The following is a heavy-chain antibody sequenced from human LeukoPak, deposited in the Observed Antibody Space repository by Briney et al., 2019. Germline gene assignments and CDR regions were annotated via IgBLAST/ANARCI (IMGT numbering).Heavy chain of an antibody. CDR1: GYTFTGYY. J-gene: IGHJ5*02. CDR3: ARVRARSGYSVNWFDP. CDR2: INPNSGGT. Sequence: ASVKVSCKASGYTFTGYYMHWVRQAPGQGLEWMGWINPNSGGTNYAQKFQGRVTITRNTSISTAYMELSSLRSEDTAVYYCARVRARSGYSVNWFDPWGQGTLVTVSS. D-gene: IGHD3-22*01. V-gene: IGHV1-2*02.